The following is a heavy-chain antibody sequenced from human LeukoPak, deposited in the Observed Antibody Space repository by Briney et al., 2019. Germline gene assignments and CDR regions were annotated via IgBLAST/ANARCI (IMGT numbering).Heavy chain of an antibody. Sequence: SQTLSLTCVFSGDSVSSKNDAWNWIRQSPSRGLEWLGRTYYRSKWYNDYAESMEGRMTISQDTSKNQYSLRLNSVTPDDTAVYYCARDFGPTGLHTFDYWGQGTLVTVSS. J-gene: IGHJ4*02. D-gene: IGHD3-10*01. CDR2: TYYRSKWYN. V-gene: IGHV6-1*01. CDR3: ARDFGPTGLHTFDY. CDR1: GDSVSSKNDA.